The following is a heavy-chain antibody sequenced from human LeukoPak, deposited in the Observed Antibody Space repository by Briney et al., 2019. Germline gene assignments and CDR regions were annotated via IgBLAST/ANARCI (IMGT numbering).Heavy chain of an antibody. Sequence: ASVKVSCKASGGTFNSYAISWVRQAPGQGLEWMGGIIPIFGTANYAQKFQGRVTITTDESTSTAYTELSSLRSEDTAVYYCARVASSGSYASYFDYWGQGTLVTVSS. CDR2: IIPIFGTA. CDR3: ARVASSGSYASYFDY. V-gene: IGHV1-69*05. D-gene: IGHD1-26*01. J-gene: IGHJ4*02. CDR1: GGTFNSYA.